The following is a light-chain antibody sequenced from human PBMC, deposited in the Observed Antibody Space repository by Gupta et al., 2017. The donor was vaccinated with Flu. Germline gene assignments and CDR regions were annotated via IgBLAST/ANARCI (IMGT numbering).Light chain of an antibody. Sequence: RATLSCRASQSVARNFLAWYQHKPGQAPRLLIYDASKRATDIPDRFSGSGSGTDFTLTISSLEPEDFAVYYCQQYGDSPPNTFGQGTSLDIK. CDR2: DAS. CDR3: QQYGDSPPNT. V-gene: IGKV3-20*01. J-gene: IGKJ2*01. CDR1: QSVARNF.